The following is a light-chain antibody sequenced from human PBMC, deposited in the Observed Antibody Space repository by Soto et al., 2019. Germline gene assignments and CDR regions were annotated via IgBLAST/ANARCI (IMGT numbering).Light chain of an antibody. CDR2: EVN. Sequence: QSALTQPSSLSGSPGQSITISCTGTSSDICAYDYVSWFQQHPVKTPKPMISEVNNRPSGVSSRFSGSKSGNTASLNISGLQVEDEAEYFCLSFTTTSTHVFGTGPKVTVL. CDR1: SSDICAYDY. V-gene: IGLV2-14*01. J-gene: IGLJ1*01. CDR3: LSFTTTSTHV.